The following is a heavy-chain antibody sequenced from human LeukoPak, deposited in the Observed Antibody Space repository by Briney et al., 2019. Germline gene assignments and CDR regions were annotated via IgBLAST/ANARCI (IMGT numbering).Heavy chain of an antibody. CDR1: GGSISSYY. D-gene: IGHD3-16*01. Sequence: SETLSLTCTVSGGSISSYYWSWIRQPPGKGLEWIGYIYTSGSTNYNPSLKSRVTISVATTKNQFSLMLSSVTAADTAVYYCARHRGKGWTSYYMDVWGKGTTVTVSS. V-gene: IGHV4-4*09. CDR2: IYTSGST. J-gene: IGHJ6*03. CDR3: ARHRGKGWTSYYMDV.